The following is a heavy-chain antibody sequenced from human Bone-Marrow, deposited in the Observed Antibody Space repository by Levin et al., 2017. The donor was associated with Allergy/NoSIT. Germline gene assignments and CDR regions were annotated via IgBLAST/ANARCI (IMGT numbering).Heavy chain of an antibody. CDR1: GGSISSSSYY. J-gene: IGHJ6*03. CDR3: ARLGSSTSWDRWYYYYYMDV. V-gene: IGHV4-39*01. D-gene: IGHD2-2*01. Sequence: PSETLSLTCTVSGGSISSSSYYWGWIRQPPGKGLEWIGSIYYSGSTYYNPSLKSRVTISVDTSKNQFSLKLSSVTAADTAVYYCARLGSSTSWDRWYYYYYMDVWGKGTTVTVSS. CDR2: IYYSGST.